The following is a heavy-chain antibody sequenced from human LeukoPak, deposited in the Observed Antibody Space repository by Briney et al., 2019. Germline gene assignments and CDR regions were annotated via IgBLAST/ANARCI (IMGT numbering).Heavy chain of an antibody. CDR3: ARRRKPEYSSSSGRPYLDY. CDR2: IYYSGST. CDR1: GGSISSSSYY. J-gene: IGHJ4*02. Sequence: SETLSLTCTVSGGSISSSSYYWGWIRQPPGKGLEWIGSIYYSGSTYYNPSLKSRVTISVDTSKNQFSLKLSSVTAADTAVYYCARRRKPEYSSSSGRPYLDYWGQGTLVTVSS. V-gene: IGHV4-39*01. D-gene: IGHD6-6*01.